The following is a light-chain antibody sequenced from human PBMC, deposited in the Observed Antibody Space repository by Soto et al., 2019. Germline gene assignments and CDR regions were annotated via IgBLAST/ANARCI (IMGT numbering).Light chain of an antibody. J-gene: IGLJ1*01. CDR2: EVN. CDR3: NSYTGSSTEG. V-gene: IGLV2-18*02. CDR1: SSDVGSYNR. Sequence: QSVLTQPPSVSGSPGQSFAISCTGTSSDVGSYNRVSWYQQPPGAAPKLMNYEVNNRPSGVPDRFSGSKSGNTASLTISGLQAEDEADYYCNSYTGSSTEGFGTGTKVTVL.